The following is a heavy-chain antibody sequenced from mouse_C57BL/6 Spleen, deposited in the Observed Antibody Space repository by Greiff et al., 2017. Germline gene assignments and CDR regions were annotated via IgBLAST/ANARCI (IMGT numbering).Heavy chain of an antibody. CDR2: INPTNGGT. D-gene: IGHD1-1*02. CDR3: ASWCDLAY. Sequence: VQLQQSGPELVKPGASVKLPCKASGYTFPDYNMDWVKKSHGKSLEWIGDINPTNGGTIYNQKFKGKATLTVDKSSSTASMELRSLTAEDTAVYYCASWCDLAYWGQGTLVTVSA. CDR1: GYTFPDYN. V-gene: IGHV1-18*01. J-gene: IGHJ3*01.